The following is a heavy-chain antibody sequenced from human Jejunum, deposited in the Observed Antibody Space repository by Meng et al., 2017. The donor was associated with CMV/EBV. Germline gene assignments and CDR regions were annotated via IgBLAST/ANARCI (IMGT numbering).Heavy chain of an antibody. Sequence: WLRWVRQAPGKGLVWVSRIDGDGSYTNYADSVKGRFTISRDNAKSTLFLEMNSLRVEDTAVYYCARDAAYCDGGGCYSAYYFDYWGQGALVTVSS. CDR3: ARDAAYCDGGGCYSAYYFDY. V-gene: IGHV3-74*01. CDR2: IDGDGSYT. J-gene: IGHJ4*02. CDR1: W. D-gene: IGHD2-15*01.